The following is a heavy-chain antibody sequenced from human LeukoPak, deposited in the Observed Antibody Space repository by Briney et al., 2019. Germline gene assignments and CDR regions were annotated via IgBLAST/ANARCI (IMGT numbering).Heavy chain of an antibody. CDR3: ARHDMVRGVSGGDWFDP. D-gene: IGHD3-10*01. V-gene: IGHV4-61*02. CDR2: IYTSGST. Sequence: SQTLSLTCTVSGGSISSGSYYWSWIRQPAGKGLEWIGRIYTSGSTNYNPSLKSRVTISVDTSKNQFSLKLSSVTAADTAVYYCARHDMVRGVSGGDWFDPWGQGTLVTVSS. J-gene: IGHJ5*02. CDR1: GGSISSGSYY.